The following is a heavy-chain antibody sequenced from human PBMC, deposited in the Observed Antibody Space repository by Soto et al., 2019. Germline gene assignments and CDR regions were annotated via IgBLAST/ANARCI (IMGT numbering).Heavy chain of an antibody. Sequence: GGSLRLSCAASGFTFSSYEMNWVRQAPGKGLEWVSYISSSGSTIYYADSVKGRFTISRDNAKNSLYLQMNSLRAEDTAVYYCARDLKVGYCSSTSCRRGYYYYGMDVWGQGTTVTVSS. CDR2: ISSSGSTI. J-gene: IGHJ6*02. CDR3: ARDLKVGYCSSTSCRRGYYYYGMDV. V-gene: IGHV3-48*03. D-gene: IGHD2-2*01. CDR1: GFTFSSYE.